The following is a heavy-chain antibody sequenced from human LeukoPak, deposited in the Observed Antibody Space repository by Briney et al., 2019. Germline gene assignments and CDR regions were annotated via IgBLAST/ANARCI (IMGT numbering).Heavy chain of an antibody. Sequence: GGSLRLSCAASGITFSTYWMHWVRQAPGKGLVWVSRMSADGSITNYADSVKGRFTISRDNTKNTLYLQMNSLRVEDTAVYYCSRGISSDWGQGTLVTVSS. V-gene: IGHV3-74*01. D-gene: IGHD2-15*01. CDR3: SRGISSD. J-gene: IGHJ4*02. CDR1: GITFSTYW. CDR2: MSADGSIT.